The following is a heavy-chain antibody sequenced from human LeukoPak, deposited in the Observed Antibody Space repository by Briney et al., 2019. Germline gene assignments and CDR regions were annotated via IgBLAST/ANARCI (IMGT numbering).Heavy chain of an antibody. CDR3: AKDPYDILTGVDY. CDR2: ISWNSGSI. J-gene: IGHJ4*02. V-gene: IGHV3-9*03. D-gene: IGHD3-9*01. CDR1: GFTFDDYA. Sequence: GGSLRLSCAASGFTFDDYAMHWVRQAPGKGLEWVSGISWNSGSIGYADSVKGRFTISRDNAKNSLYLQMNSLRAEDMALYYCAKDPYDILTGVDYWGQGTLVTVS.